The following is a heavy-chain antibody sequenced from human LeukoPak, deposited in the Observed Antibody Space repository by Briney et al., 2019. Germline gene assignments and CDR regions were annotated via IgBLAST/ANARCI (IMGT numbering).Heavy chain of an antibody. Sequence: PSETLSLTCTVSGGSISSSSYYWGWIRQPPGKGLEWIGSIYYSGSTYYNPSLKSRVTISVDTSKNQFSLKLSSVTAADTAVYYCARDPVSVSAFDYWGQGTLVTVSS. CDR1: GGSISSSSYY. V-gene: IGHV4-39*07. CDR2: IYYSGST. CDR3: ARDPVSVSAFDY. D-gene: IGHD3-22*01. J-gene: IGHJ4*02.